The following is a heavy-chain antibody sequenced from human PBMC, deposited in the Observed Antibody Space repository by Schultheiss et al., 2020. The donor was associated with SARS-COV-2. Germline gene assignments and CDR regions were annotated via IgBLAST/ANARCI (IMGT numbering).Heavy chain of an antibody. D-gene: IGHD3-3*01. J-gene: IGHJ6*02. Sequence: GGSLRLSCAASGFTFSGSAMNWVRQASGKGLEWVGRIRSKANSYATAYAASVKGRFTISRDDSKNTAYLQMNSLKTEDTAVYYCTRRLDTIFGVDQYGMDVWGQGTTVTVSS. CDR1: GFTFSGSA. CDR3: TRRLDTIFGVDQYGMDV. V-gene: IGHV3-73*01. CDR2: IRSKANSYAT.